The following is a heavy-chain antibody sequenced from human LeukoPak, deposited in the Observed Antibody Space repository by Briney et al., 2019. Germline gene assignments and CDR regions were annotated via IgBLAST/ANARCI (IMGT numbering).Heavy chain of an antibody. CDR3: ARESSSGYSLPY. V-gene: IGHV3-66*02. D-gene: IGHD3-22*01. CDR1: GFTVSSNY. Sequence: PGGSLRLSCAASGFTVSSNYMSWVRQAPGQGLEWVSVTYSGGRTYYADSVKGRFTISRDNSKNTLYLQMNSLRAEDTAVYYCARESSSGYSLPYWGQGTLVTVSS. J-gene: IGHJ4*02. CDR2: TYSGGRT.